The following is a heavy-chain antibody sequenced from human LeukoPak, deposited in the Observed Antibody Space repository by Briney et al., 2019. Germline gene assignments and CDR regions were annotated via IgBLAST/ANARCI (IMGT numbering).Heavy chain of an antibody. D-gene: IGHD3-22*01. J-gene: IGHJ4*02. CDR1: GFTFDDYA. CDR2: ISWNSGSI. V-gene: IGHV3-9*03. Sequence: GRSLRLSCAASGFTFDDYAMHWVRHAPGKGLEWVSGISWNSGSIGYADSVKGRFTISRDNAKNSLYLQMNSLRAEDMALYYCAESSLGGYYDSSGYLDYWGQGTLVTVSS. CDR3: AESSLGGYYDSSGYLDY.